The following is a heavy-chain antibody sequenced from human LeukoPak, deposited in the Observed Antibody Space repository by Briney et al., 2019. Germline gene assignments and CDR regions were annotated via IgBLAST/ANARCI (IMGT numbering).Heavy chain of an antibody. CDR1: GFTFSSYC. J-gene: IGHJ4*02. CDR3: ARSRGSSGGYPLDY. Sequence: GGSLTLSCAASGFTFSSYCMNWVRQAPGKGLEWVAYINKSGSTKYYAGSVKGRFTISSDNTNNSLFLQMNSLRAEDTAVYYCARSRGSSGGYPLDYWVQGALATVS. V-gene: IGHV3-48*01. CDR2: INKSGSTK. D-gene: IGHD1-26*01.